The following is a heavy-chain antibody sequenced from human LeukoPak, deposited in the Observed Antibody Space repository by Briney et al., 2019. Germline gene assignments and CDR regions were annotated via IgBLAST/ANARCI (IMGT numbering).Heavy chain of an antibody. CDR3: ARKYSSSWYDALDI. Sequence: SQTLSLTCAISGDTVSSNSAAWNWIRQSPSRGLEWLGRTYYRSKWYNDHAISVESRITINPDTSKNQFSLQLNSVTPEDTAVYYCARKYSSSWYDALDIWGQGTMVTVSS. J-gene: IGHJ3*02. V-gene: IGHV6-1*01. CDR2: TYYRSKWYN. CDR1: GDTVSSNSAA. D-gene: IGHD6-13*01.